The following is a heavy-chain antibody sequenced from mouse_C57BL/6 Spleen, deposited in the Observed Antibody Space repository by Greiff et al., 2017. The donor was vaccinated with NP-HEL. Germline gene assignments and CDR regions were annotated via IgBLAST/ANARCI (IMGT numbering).Heavy chain of an antibody. D-gene: IGHD1-1*01. J-gene: IGHJ3*01. CDR1: GYTFTSYW. CDR3: AREWVITTVVERFAY. Sequence: QVQLQQPGAELVKPGASVKLSCKASGYTFTSYWMHWVKQRPGRGLEWIGRIDPNSGGTKYNEKFKSKATLTVDKPSSTAYRQLSSLTSEDSAVYYCAREWVITTVVERFAYWGQGTLVTVSA. V-gene: IGHV1-72*01. CDR2: IDPNSGGT.